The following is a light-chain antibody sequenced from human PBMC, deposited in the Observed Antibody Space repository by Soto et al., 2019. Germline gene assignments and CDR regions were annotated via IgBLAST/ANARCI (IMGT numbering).Light chain of an antibody. CDR1: QSVLHRSDNKNF. J-gene: IGKJ4*01. Sequence: DIVLTQSPDSLAVSLGEXATINCKSSQSVLHRSDNKNFFTWYQQKPGQPPKLLMYWPSTRASGVPDRFSGSGSGTDFTLTISSLQAEDVAVYYCQQHYSTPLTFGGGTKVDIK. CDR2: WPS. V-gene: IGKV4-1*01. CDR3: QQHYSTPLT.